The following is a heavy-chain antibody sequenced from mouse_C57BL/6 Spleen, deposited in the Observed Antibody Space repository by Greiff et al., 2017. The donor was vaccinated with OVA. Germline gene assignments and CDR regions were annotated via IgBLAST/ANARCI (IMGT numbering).Heavy chain of an antibody. Sequence: QVQLKESGPELVKPGASVKISCKASGYAFSSSWMNWVKQRPGKGLEWIGRIYPGDGDTNYNGKFKGKATLTADKSSSTAYMQLSSLTSEDSTVWVCARSGYPYAMDYWGQGTSVTVSS. D-gene: IGHD3-1*01. V-gene: IGHV1-82*01. CDR3: ARSGYPYAMDY. CDR2: IYPGDGDT. J-gene: IGHJ4*01. CDR1: GYAFSSSW.